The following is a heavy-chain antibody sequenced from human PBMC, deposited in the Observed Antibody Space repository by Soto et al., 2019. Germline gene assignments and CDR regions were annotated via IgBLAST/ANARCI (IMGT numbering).Heavy chain of an antibody. J-gene: IGHJ4*02. CDR1: GGSISSSNYY. CDR2: IYYSGST. Sequence: SETLSLTCTVSGGSISSSNYYWGWIRQPPGKGLEWIGSIYYSGSTYYNPSLKSRVTISVDTSKNQFSLKLSSVTAADTAVYYCAPFDWLTHYWGQGTLVTVSS. CDR3: APFDWLTHY. D-gene: IGHD3-9*01. V-gene: IGHV4-39*01.